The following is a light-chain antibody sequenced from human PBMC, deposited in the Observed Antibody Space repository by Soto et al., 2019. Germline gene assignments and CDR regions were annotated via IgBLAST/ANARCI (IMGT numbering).Light chain of an antibody. CDR3: QQFSSYPLT. V-gene: IGKV3-20*01. CDR1: QTVRNNY. CDR2: DES. J-gene: IGKJ4*01. Sequence: EFVLTQSPGTLSLSPGESATLSCRGSQTVRNNYLAWYQQKTGQAPRLRIYDESSRATGIPDRFSGGGSGTDLNLTISSLEPEDFAVYYCQQFSSYPLTCGGGTKVDIK.